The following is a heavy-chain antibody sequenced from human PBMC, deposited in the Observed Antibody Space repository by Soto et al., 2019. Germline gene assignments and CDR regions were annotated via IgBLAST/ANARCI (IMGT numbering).Heavy chain of an antibody. Sequence: SETLSLTCTVSGGSISSYYWSWIRQPPGKGLEWIGYMYYGGRTNYNPSLKSRVTISVDTSKMQVSLKLSSVTATDTAVYFCARGTPSPLIVRSSRGPWFDPWGQGTLVTVSS. CDR1: GGSISSYY. CDR3: ARGTPSPLIVRSSRGPWFDP. J-gene: IGHJ5*02. CDR2: MYYGGRT. V-gene: IGHV4-59*08. D-gene: IGHD2-15*01.